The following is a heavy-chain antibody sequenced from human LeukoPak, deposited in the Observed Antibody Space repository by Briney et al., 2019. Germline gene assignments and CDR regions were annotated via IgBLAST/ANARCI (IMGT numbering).Heavy chain of an antibody. D-gene: IGHD3-10*01. J-gene: IGHJ5*02. CDR2: IYYSGNT. CDR3: ARGFGVRGFHWFDP. CDR1: GGSISSSAYY. V-gene: IGHV4-39*07. Sequence: SETLSLTCNVSGGSISSSAYYWGWIRQPPGQGLEWIGSIYYSGNTYYNPSLKSPVTISIDTSKNQFSLRLISVTAADTAVYYCARGFGVRGFHWFDPWGQGTLVTVSS.